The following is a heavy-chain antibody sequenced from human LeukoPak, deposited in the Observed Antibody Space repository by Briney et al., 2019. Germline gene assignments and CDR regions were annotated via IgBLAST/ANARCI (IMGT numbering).Heavy chain of an antibody. D-gene: IGHD4-17*01. CDR1: GFTFSNYA. V-gene: IGHV3-23*01. Sequence: PGGSLRLSCAASGFTFSNYAMNWVRQAPGKGLEWVSAIGVNTDRTYYADAVRGRFTISRDYSQNTLSLQMSSLRAEDTAVYYCAKGRGDHIPAEYLQHWGQGTLVTVSS. CDR2: IGVNTDRT. CDR3: AKGRGDHIPAEYLQH. J-gene: IGHJ1*01.